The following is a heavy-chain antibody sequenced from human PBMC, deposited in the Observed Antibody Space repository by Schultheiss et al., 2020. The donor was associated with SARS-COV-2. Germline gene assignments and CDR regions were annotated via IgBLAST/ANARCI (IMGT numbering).Heavy chain of an antibody. V-gene: IGHV4-30-4*08. CDR3: VRDADRSFHY. CDR2: IYYSGST. J-gene: IGHJ4*02. Sequence: SQTLSLTCSVSGGSISSGYYYWSWIRQHPGKGLEWIGYIYYSGSTYYNPSLKSRVTMSVDTSKNHLSLKLSSVTAADTAVYYCVRDADRSFHYWGQGTLVTVSS. D-gene: IGHD3-22*01. CDR1: GGSISSGYYY.